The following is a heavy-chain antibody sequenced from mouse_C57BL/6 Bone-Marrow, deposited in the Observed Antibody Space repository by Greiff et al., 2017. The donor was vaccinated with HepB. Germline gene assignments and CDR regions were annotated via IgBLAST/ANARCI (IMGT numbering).Heavy chain of an antibody. J-gene: IGHJ3*01. CDR3: ANYGNYDWFAY. V-gene: IGHV1-80*01. CDR2: IYPGDGDT. D-gene: IGHD2-1*01. Sequence: QVQLKESGAELVKPGASVKISCKASGYAFSSYWMNWVKQRPGKGLEWIGQIYPGDGDTNYNGKFKGKATLTADKSSSTAYMQLSSLTSEDSAVYFCANYGNYDWFAYWGQGTLVTVSA. CDR1: GYAFSSYW.